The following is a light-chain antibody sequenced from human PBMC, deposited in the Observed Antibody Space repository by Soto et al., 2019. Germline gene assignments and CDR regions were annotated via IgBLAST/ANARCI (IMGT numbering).Light chain of an antibody. V-gene: IGLV1-51*02. J-gene: IGLJ1*01. CDR3: GTWDSSLIAL. CDR1: SSNIGSND. Sequence: QSVLTQPPSVSAAPGQKVTISCSGNSSNIGSNDVSWYQQLPGKAPKLLIYENSQRPSGIPVRFSGSKSGTSAPLGITGLQAGDEADYYCGTWDSSLIALFGTGTKLTVL. CDR2: ENS.